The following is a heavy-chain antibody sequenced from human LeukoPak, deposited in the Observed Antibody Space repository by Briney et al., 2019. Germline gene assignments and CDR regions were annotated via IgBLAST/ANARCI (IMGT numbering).Heavy chain of an antibody. CDR1: GFTFSSYG. J-gene: IGHJ4*02. D-gene: IGHD3-10*01. Sequence: PGRSLRLSCAASGFTFSSYGMHWVRQAPGKGLEWVAVIWYDGSNKYYADSVKGRFTISRDNSENTLYLQMNSLRAEDTAVYYCARDLGHTSGLDYWGQGTLVTVSS. CDR3: ARDLGHTSGLDY. CDR2: IWYDGSNK. V-gene: IGHV3-33*01.